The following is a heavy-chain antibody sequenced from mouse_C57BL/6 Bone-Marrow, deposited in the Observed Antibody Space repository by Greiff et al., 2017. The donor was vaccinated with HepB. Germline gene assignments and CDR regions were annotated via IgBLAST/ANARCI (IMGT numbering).Heavy chain of an antibody. CDR3: PRHETGPDY. CDR1: GFTFSSYG. J-gene: IGHJ2*01. CDR2: ISSGGSYT. V-gene: IGHV5-6*01. Sequence: EVQVVESGGDLVKPGGSLKLSCAASGFTFSSYGMSWVRQTPDKRLEWVATISSGGSYTYYPDSVKGRFTISRDNAKNTLYLQMSSLKSEDTAMYYCPRHETGPDYWGQGTTLTVSS. D-gene: IGHD4-1*01.